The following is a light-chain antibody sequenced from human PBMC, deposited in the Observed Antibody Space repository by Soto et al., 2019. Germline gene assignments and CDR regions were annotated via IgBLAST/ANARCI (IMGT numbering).Light chain of an antibody. J-gene: IGKJ1*01. V-gene: IGKV1-5*01. Sequence: DVQMTQSPSTLSGSVGDRVTITCRASQTISIWLAWYQQKPGKAPKLLIYAASSLQSGVPSRFSGSGSGTDFTLTISSLQPEDFATYYCQHYNGYSWTFGQGTKVDIK. CDR3: QHYNGYSWT. CDR1: QTISIW. CDR2: AAS.